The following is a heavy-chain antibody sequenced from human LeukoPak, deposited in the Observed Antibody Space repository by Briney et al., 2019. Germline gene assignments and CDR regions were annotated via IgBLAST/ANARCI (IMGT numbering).Heavy chain of an antibody. CDR2: ISNDGRDK. V-gene: IGHV3-30*18. J-gene: IGHJ3*02. Sequence: PGGSLRLSCAASGFTFSNYGMHWVRQAPGKGLEWVAVISNDGRDKHNADSVKGRFTISRDNSKNTLYLQMNSLRAEDTAVYYCAKDRPITMKAGDAFDIWGQGTMVTVSS. D-gene: IGHD3-22*01. CDR1: GFTFSNYG. CDR3: AKDRPITMKAGDAFDI.